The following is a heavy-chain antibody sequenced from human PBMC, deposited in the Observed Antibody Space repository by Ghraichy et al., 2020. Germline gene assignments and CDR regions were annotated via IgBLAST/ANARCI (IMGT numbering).Heavy chain of an antibody. CDR3: ARAGGYSYEAYAFDI. CDR2: INHSGST. J-gene: IGHJ3*02. CDR1: GGSFSGYY. Sequence: GSLRLSCAVYGGSFSGYYWSWIRQPPGKGLEWIGEINHSGSTNYNPSLKSRVTISVDTSKNQFSLKLSSVTAADTAVYYCARAGGYSYEAYAFDIWGQGTMVTVSS. V-gene: IGHV4-34*01. D-gene: IGHD5-18*01.